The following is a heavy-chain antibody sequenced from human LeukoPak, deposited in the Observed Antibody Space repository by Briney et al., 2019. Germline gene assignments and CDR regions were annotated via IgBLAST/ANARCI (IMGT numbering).Heavy chain of an antibody. CDR3: ARQSGNYVD. Sequence: GASVKVSCKASGYTFTGFFIHWVRQAPGQGLEWMGRINPKSGGTNSVQKFQDRVTMTSDTSITTAYMELSRLRSDDTAVYYCARQSGNYVDWGQGTLVTASS. CDR1: GYTFTGFF. CDR2: INPKSGGT. D-gene: IGHD3-10*02. J-gene: IGHJ4*02. V-gene: IGHV1-2*06.